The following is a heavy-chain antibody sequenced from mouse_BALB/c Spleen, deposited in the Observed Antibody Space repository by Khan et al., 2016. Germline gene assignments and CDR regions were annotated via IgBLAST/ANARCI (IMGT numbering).Heavy chain of an antibody. V-gene: IGHV1-9*01. CDR2: ILPKSGDT. J-gene: IGHJ2*01. Sequence: VQLQESGAELMKPGASVKISCKATGYTFSSYWIEWIKQRPGHGLEWIGAILPKSGDTNYNEKFKGKATFTADPSFNTAYMQLSSLTSEDSAVYYCTRTDFWDQGTTLAVSS. CDR1: GYTFSSYW. CDR3: TRTDF.